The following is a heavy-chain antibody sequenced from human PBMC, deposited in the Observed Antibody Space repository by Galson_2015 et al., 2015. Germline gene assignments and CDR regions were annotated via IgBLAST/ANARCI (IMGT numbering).Heavy chain of an antibody. D-gene: IGHD5/OR15-5a*01. CDR2: ILWNGASM. V-gene: IGHV3-9*01. CDR3: VKDNSVVGPYYFDS. CDR1: GFTFDDYA. J-gene: IGHJ4*02. Sequence: SMRLSCAASGFTFDDYAMHWVRQAPGKGLEWVSGILWNGASMGYADSVKGRFTISRDNANNSLYLQMNSLRPDDTALYYCVKDNSVVGPYYFDSWVRGTLVTVSS.